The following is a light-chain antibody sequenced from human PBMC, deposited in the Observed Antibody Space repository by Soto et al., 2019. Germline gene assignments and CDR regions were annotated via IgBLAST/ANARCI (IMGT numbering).Light chain of an antibody. CDR1: SSDVGGYNY. Sequence: QSALTQPPSASGSPGQSVTISCTGTSSDVGGYNYVSWYQQHPGKAPKLIIYEVSKRPSGVPDRFSGSKSGNTAFLTVSGLLDEDEDDFYCTPCAFSNNFVYVFGTGTKVTVL. J-gene: IGLJ1*01. CDR2: EVS. V-gene: IGLV2-8*01. CDR3: TPCAFSNNFVYV.